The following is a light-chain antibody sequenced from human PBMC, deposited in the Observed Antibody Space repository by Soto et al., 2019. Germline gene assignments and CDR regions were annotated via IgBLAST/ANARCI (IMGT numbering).Light chain of an antibody. V-gene: IGLV2-23*01. Sequence: QSALTQPASVSGSPGQSITISCTGTSSDVGSYNLVSWYQQHPGKAPKLMIYEGSKRPSGVSNRFSGSKSGNTASLTISGLQAEDEADYYCCSYAGSPRVFGGGTKVTVL. CDR3: CSYAGSPRV. J-gene: IGLJ2*01. CDR2: EGS. CDR1: SSDVGSYNL.